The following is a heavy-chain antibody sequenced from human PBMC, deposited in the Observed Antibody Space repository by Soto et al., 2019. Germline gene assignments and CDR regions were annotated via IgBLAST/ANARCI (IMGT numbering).Heavy chain of an antibody. CDR2: TKNKANSYTT. V-gene: IGHV3-72*01. J-gene: IGHJ4*02. CDR3: TIEGAYPGPEFDY. CDR1: GFTFSDRY. D-gene: IGHD3-16*01. Sequence: PGGSLRLSCAASGFTFSDRYMDWVRQAPGKGLEWVGRTKNKANSYTTEYAASVKGRFTISRDYSRDSVYLQMNSLKTDDTAVYYCTIEGAYPGPEFDYWGQGTLVTVSS.